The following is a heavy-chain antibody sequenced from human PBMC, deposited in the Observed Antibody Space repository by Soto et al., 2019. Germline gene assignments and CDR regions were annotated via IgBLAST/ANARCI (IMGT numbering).Heavy chain of an antibody. D-gene: IGHD3-3*01. V-gene: IGHV4-31*03. Sequence: KPSETLSLTCSVSGGSISSGGYYWSWIRQHPGKGLEWIGYIYYSGSTYYNPSLKSRVTISVDTSKNQFSLKLSSVTAADTAVYYCARDLSVVDPICSGYSAYYYYGMDAWGQGTTVHVYS. J-gene: IGHJ6*02. CDR1: GGSISSGGYY. CDR3: ARDLSVVDPICSGYSAYYYYGMDA. CDR2: IYYSGST.